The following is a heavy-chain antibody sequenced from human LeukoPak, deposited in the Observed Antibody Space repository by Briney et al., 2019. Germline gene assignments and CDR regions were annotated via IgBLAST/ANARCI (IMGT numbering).Heavy chain of an antibody. J-gene: IGHJ5*02. Sequence: GGSLRLSCAASGFTFSSYGMHWVRQAPGKGLEWVAVISYDGSNKYYADSVKGRFTISRDNFKNTLYLQMNSLRAEDTAVYYCAKDMDIVVVAWFDPWGQGTLVTVSS. D-gene: IGHD2-15*01. V-gene: IGHV3-30*18. CDR2: ISYDGSNK. CDR1: GFTFSSYG. CDR3: AKDMDIVVVAWFDP.